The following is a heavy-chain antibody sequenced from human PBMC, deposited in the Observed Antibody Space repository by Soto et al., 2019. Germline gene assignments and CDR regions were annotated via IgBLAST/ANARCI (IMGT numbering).Heavy chain of an antibody. Sequence: QVHLVQSGAEVKKPGSSVKVSCKALGDAFSSYAMSWVRQAPGQGLEWMGGIIPIFGTTNYAQKFQGRVTITADETTTTVYMDLSRLAADDTAVYVCASDGGSGTYEYWGQGTLVTVSS. D-gene: IGHD2-15*01. CDR3: ASDGGSGTYEY. CDR1: GDAFSSYA. V-gene: IGHV1-69*12. J-gene: IGHJ4*02. CDR2: IIPIFGTT.